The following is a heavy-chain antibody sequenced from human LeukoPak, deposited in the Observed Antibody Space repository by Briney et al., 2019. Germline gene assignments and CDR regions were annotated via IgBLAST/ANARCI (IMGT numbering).Heavy chain of an antibody. D-gene: IGHD5/OR15-5a*01. CDR2: ISASGGST. J-gene: IGHJ4*02. V-gene: IGHV3-23*01. CDR1: RFTFNTFA. Sequence: GGSHSLSGAASRFTFNTFAMTWDRQAPGKGLEWVSGISASGGSTYYADSVKGRFTISRDNSKNTLYLQMSSLRAVYNAAYYCAKGVTIYTVSGLGYWGQGTLVTVSS. CDR3: AKGVTIYTVSGLGY.